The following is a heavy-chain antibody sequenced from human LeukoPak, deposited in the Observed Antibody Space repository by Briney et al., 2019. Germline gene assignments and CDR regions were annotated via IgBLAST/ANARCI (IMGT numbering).Heavy chain of an antibody. J-gene: IGHJ5*02. Sequence: SETLPLTCTVPGRSISSYYWSWVRQTPGKGLEWIEHIYYSGSTNYNTSLKSRVTISVDTSKNQFSLKLSSVTAADTAVYYCARFDYEVETYNWFDPWGQGTLVTVSS. CDR1: GRSISSYY. V-gene: IGHV4-59*01. D-gene: IGHD4-17*01. CDR2: IYYSGST. CDR3: ARFDYEVETYNWFDP.